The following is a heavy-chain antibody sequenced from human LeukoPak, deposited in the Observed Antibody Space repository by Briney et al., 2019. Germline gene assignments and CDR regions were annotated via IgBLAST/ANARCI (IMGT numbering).Heavy chain of an antibody. CDR3: ARRPGSYYYGSGSYYNSKYYFDY. D-gene: IGHD3-10*01. J-gene: IGHJ4*02. V-gene: IGHV4-34*01. Sequence: SETLSLTCAVYGGSFSGYYWSWIRQPPGKGLEWIGEINHSGSTNYNPSLKSRVTISVDTSKNQFSLKLSSVTAADTAVYYCARRPGSYYYGSGSYYNSKYYFDYWGQGTLVTVSS. CDR1: GGSFSGYY. CDR2: INHSGST.